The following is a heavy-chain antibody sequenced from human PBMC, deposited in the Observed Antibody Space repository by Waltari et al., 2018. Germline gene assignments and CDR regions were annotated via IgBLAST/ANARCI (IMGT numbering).Heavy chain of an antibody. V-gene: IGHV1-24*01. CDR3: ATSNLGTVRGGFDL. Sequence: QVQLVQSGAEVKKPGASVKVSCTVSGHTLAELPMHWMRQAPGQGPEWMGSFDPEDGEKIFAQKFQGRATMTEDTSTDTAYMELSSLRSDDTAQYYCATSNLGTVRGGFDLWGQGTMVTVSS. CDR2: FDPEDGEK. CDR1: GHTLAELP. D-gene: IGHD3-10*01. J-gene: IGHJ3*01.